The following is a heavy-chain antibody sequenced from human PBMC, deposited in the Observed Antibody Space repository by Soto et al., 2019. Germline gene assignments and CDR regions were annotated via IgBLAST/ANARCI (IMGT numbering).Heavy chain of an antibody. CDR3: ARGLGFDAFDI. CDR2: IWYDGSNK. Sequence: GGSLRLSCAASGFTFSSYGMHWVRQAPGKGLEWVAVIWYDGSNKYYADSVKGRFTISRDNSKNTLYLQMNSLRAEDTAVYHCARGLGFDAFDIWGQGTMVTVSS. D-gene: IGHD1-26*01. J-gene: IGHJ3*02. V-gene: IGHV3-33*01. CDR1: GFTFSSYG.